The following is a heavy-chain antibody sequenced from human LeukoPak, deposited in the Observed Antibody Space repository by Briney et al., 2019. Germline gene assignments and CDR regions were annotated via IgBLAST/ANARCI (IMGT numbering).Heavy chain of an antibody. Sequence: GGSLRLSCAASGFTFSNYGMHWVRQAPGKGLEWVAFIRYDGSNKYYADSVKGRFTISRDNSKNTLYLQMNSPRAEDTAVYYCARDPPVAHYYDSSGYTGRGDYWGQGTLVTVSS. CDR2: IRYDGSNK. D-gene: IGHD3-22*01. CDR3: ARDPPVAHYYDSSGYTGRGDY. V-gene: IGHV3-30*02. J-gene: IGHJ4*02. CDR1: GFTFSNYG.